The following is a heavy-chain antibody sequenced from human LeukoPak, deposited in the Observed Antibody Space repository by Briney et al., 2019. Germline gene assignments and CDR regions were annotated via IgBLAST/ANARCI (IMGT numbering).Heavy chain of an antibody. J-gene: IGHJ4*02. CDR2: IDHTGGT. CDR1: GGSFSGYY. V-gene: IGHV4-34*01. CDR3: ARGLDGYNYDY. Sequence: SETLSLTCAVYGGSFSGYYWSWIRQPPGKGLEWIAEIDHTGGTNYNPSLKSRLTLSVDTSKNQFSLKLSSVTAADTAVYYCARGLDGYNYDYWGQGTLVTVSS. D-gene: IGHD5-24*01.